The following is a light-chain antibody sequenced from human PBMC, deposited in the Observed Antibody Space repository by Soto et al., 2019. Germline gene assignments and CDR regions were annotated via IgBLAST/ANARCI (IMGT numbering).Light chain of an antibody. V-gene: IGKV1-39*01. Sequence: DIQMTQSPSSLSASIGDRVTITCRASQSITKNLHWYQQKAGKTPKLLIYAASSLQGGVPSRFSGSGSGTEFTLTISSLQPEDFATYYCQQTYSTPRTFGQGTKLEIK. CDR2: AAS. CDR1: QSITKN. J-gene: IGKJ2*01. CDR3: QQTYSTPRT.